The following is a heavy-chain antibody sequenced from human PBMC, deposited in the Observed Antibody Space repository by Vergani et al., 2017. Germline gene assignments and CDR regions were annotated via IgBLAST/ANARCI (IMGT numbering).Heavy chain of an antibody. CDR1: GFTFSTYG. CDR2: IWYDGSNK. Sequence: QVQLVESGGGVVQPGRSLRLSCAASGFTFSTYGLHWVRQAPGKGLEWVAVIWYDGSNKYYADSVKGRFTVSRDNSKNTLYLQMNSLQTEDTALYYCVRVKGSNWNDHLYDIWDQGTLVTVSS. V-gene: IGHV3-33*01. D-gene: IGHD1-1*01. J-gene: IGHJ3*02. CDR3: VRVKGSNWNDHLYDI.